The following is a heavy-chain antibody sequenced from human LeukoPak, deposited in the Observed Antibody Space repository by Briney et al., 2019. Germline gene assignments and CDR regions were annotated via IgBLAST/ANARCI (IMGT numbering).Heavy chain of an antibody. CDR3: ASPSVSSSPYYFDY. CDR2: MNPNSGNT. V-gene: IGHV1-8*01. J-gene: IGHJ4*02. Sequence: GASVKVSCKASGYTFTSYDMNWVRQATGQRLEWMGWMNPNSGNTGYAQKFQGRVTMTRNTSISTAYMELSSLRSEDTAVYYCASPSVSSSPYYFDYWGQGTLVTVSS. CDR1: GYTFTSYD. D-gene: IGHD6-13*01.